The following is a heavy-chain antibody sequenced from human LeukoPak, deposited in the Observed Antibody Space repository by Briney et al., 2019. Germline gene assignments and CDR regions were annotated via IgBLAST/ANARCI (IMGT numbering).Heavy chain of an antibody. V-gene: IGHV3-23*01. CDR3: AKGAYYGD. J-gene: IGHJ4*02. CDR2: ISGSGDST. D-gene: IGHD3-3*01. CDR1: GFIFSNHG. Sequence: GGSLRLSCAASGFIFSNHGMNWVRQAPGKGLEWVSTISGSGDSTYYADSVKGRFTTSRDNSKNTLCLQMNSLRVEDTAVYYCAKGAYYGDWGQGTLVTISS.